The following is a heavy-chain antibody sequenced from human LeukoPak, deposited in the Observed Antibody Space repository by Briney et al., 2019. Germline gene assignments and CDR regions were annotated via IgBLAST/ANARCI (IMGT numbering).Heavy chain of an antibody. J-gene: IGHJ4*02. V-gene: IGHV4-34*01. CDR1: GGSFSDFY. CDR2: INHSGST. CDR3: ARVVSGRRDAGYFDY. D-gene: IGHD2-15*01. Sequence: KPSETLSLTCAVSGGSFSDFYWSWIRQPPGKGLEWIGEINHSGSTNYNPSLKSRVTISVDTSKNQFSLKLSSVTAADTAVYYCARVVSGRRDAGYFDYWGQGTLVTVSS.